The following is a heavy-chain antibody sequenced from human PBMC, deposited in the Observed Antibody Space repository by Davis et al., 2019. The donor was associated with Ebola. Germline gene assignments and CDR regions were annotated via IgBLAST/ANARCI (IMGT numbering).Heavy chain of an antibody. CDR1: GFTFSTYA. J-gene: IGHJ4*02. D-gene: IGHD6-6*01. CDR3: ARRSSQALD. CDR2: ISSGGGAP. V-gene: IGHV3-23*01. Sequence: GRSLRLSCAASGFTFSTYAMGWVRQAPGKGLEWVSDISSGGGAPYYADSVKGRFTTFRDNPKNTLYLQMNSLRAEDTAVYYCARRSSQALDWGQGTLVTVSS.